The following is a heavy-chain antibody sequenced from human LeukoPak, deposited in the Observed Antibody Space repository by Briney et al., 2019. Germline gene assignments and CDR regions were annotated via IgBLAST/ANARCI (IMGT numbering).Heavy chain of an antibody. CDR1: GGSISSSSYY. J-gene: IGHJ3*02. D-gene: IGHD2-2*01. CDR2: LYYSGST. CDR3: ASSPEGGYCSSTSCYGAFDI. V-gene: IGHV4-39*01. Sequence: SETLSLTCTVSGGSISSSSYYWGWTRQPPGKGLEWIGSLYYSGSTYYNPSLKSRVTISVDTSKNQFSLKLSSVTAADTAVYYCASSPEGGYCSSTSCYGAFDIWGQGTMVTVSS.